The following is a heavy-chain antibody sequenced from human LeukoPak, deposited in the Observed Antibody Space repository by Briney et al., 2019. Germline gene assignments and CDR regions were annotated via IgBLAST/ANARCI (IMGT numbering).Heavy chain of an antibody. CDR3: ARDRSRAVAGTRAFDI. V-gene: IGHV1-69*04. D-gene: IGHD6-19*01. J-gene: IGHJ3*02. CDR1: GGTFSSYA. Sequence: SVKVSCKASGGTFSSYAISWVRQAPGQGLEWMGRIIPILGIANYAQKFQGRVTITADKSTSTAYMELSSLRSEDTAVYYCARDRSRAVAGTRAFDIWGQGTMVTVSS. CDR2: IIPILGIA.